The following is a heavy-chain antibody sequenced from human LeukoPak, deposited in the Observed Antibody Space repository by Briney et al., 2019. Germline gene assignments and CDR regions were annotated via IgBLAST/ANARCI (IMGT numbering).Heavy chain of an antibody. Sequence: PGGSLRLSCAAAGFTFSSYWMTWVRQAPGKGLEWMANIRDDGSDKYYVDSVKGRFTISRDNAQNTLLLQMDSLRVEDTAVYYCVRHTSRSPGDYWGQGTLVTVST. CDR1: GFTFSSYW. J-gene: IGHJ4*02. CDR2: IRDDGSDK. CDR3: VRHTSRSPGDY. D-gene: IGHD6-13*01. V-gene: IGHV3-7*01.